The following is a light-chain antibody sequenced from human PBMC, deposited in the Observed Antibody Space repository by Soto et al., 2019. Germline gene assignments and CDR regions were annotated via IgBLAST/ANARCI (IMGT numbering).Light chain of an antibody. J-gene: IGLJ1*01. V-gene: IGLV2-14*01. CDR3: CSYTTSNTRQIV. CDR2: DVT. CDR1: SSDVGGYNY. Sequence: QSVLTKPASVSGSPGQSITISCTGTSSDVGGYNYVSWYQQQPGKAPKFMIYDVTNRPSGVSNRFSGSKSSNTASLTISGLQAEDEADYYCCSYTTSNTRQIVFGTGTKVTVL.